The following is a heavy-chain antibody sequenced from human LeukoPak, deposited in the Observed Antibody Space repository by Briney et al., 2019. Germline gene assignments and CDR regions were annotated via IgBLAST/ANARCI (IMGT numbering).Heavy chain of an antibody. J-gene: IGHJ6*02. V-gene: IGHV3-7*01. CDR3: ARVLGCTNGVCYDYYYYGMDV. Sequence: GGSLRLSCAASGFTFSSYWMSWVRQAPGKGLEWVANIKQDGSEKYYVDSVKGRFTISRDNAKNSLYLQMNSLRAEDTAVYYCARVLGCTNGVCYDYYYYGMDVWGQGTTATVSS. CDR1: GFTFSSYW. D-gene: IGHD2-8*01. CDR2: IKQDGSEK.